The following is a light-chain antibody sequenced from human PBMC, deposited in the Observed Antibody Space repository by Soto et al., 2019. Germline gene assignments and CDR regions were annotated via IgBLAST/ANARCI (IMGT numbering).Light chain of an antibody. CDR3: NSYAGSNTYV. J-gene: IGLJ1*01. CDR1: KNDIGVYYF. Sequence: QSALTQPPSASGSPGQSVTISCTGTKNDIGVYYFVSWYQHHPGKAPRLIIYEVVQRPSGVPDRFSGSKSGNTAYLTVSGIQAADEADYFCNSYAGSNTYVFGRGTKATVL. V-gene: IGLV2-8*01. CDR2: EVV.